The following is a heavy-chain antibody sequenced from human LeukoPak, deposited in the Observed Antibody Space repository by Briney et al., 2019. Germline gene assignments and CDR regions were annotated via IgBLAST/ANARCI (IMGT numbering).Heavy chain of an antibody. D-gene: IGHD6-13*01. V-gene: IGHV3-23*01. CDR1: GFTFSSYG. Sequence: PGGSLRLSCAASGFTFSSYGMSWVRQAPGKGLEWVSAISGSGGSTYYADSVKGRFTISRDNSKNTLYLQMNSLRAEDTAVYYCARHKFGSRWYPSFDRWGQGTLVTVSS. CDR3: ARHKFGSRWYPSFDR. J-gene: IGHJ5*02. CDR2: ISGSGGST.